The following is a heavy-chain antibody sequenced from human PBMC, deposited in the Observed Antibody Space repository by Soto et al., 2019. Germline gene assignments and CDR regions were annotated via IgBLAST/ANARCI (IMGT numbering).Heavy chain of an antibody. CDR3: AIYGDLDY. CDR2: INHSGST. V-gene: IGHV4-34*01. Sequence: SETLSLTCTVSGGSISGYYWSWIRQPPGKGLEWIGEINHSGSTNYNPSLKSRVTISVDTSKNQFSLKLSSVTAADTAVYYCAIYGDLDYWGQGTLVT. CDR1: GGSISGYY. J-gene: IGHJ4*02. D-gene: IGHD4-17*01.